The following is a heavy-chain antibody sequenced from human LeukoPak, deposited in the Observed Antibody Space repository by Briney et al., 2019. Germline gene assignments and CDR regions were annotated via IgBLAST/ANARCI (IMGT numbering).Heavy chain of an antibody. J-gene: IGHJ5*02. CDR3: ARHKIVITMLGVHRWFDP. D-gene: IGHD3-3*01. CDR1: GFTFSSHA. Sequence: PGGSLRLSCAASGFTFSSHAMSWIRQPPGKGLEWIGDINRSGRAVYNTSLKSRVIISVDTSKNQFSLKVNSVTAADTAVYYCARHKIVITMLGVHRWFDPWGQGTLVAVSS. V-gene: IGHV4-34*01. CDR2: INRSGRA.